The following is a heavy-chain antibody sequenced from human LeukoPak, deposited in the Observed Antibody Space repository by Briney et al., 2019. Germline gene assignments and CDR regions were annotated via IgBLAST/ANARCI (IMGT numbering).Heavy chain of an antibody. CDR1: GFTFSSYS. CDR2: IISTGSTT. J-gene: IGHJ4*02. CDR3: ATGFWGYCSRNSCPLDD. V-gene: IGHV3-48*01. Sequence: GGSLRLSCAASGFTFSSYSMNWVRQAPGKGLEWISYIISTGSTTYYADSVKGRFTISRDNANNSVSLQMSSLRAEDTAVYYCATGFWGYCSRNSCPLDDWGQGTLVTVAS. D-gene: IGHD2-2*01.